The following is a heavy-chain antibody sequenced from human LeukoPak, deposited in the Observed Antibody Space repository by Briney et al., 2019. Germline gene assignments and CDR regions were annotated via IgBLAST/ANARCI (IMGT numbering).Heavy chain of an antibody. J-gene: IGHJ4*02. CDR1: GFTFGDYA. CDR2: IRSKAYGGTT. D-gene: IGHD6-19*01. Sequence: GGSLRLSCTASGFTFGDYAMSWFRQAPGKGLEWVGFIRSKAYGGTTEYAASVKGRFTISRDDSKSIAYLQMNSLKTGDTAVYYCTRVRSARVAGTKYYFDYWGQGTLVTVSS. V-gene: IGHV3-49*03. CDR3: TRVRSARVAGTKYYFDY.